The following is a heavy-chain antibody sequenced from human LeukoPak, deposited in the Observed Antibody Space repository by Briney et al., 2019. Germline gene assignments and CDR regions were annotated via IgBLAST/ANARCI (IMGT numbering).Heavy chain of an antibody. CDR1: GFTFSSYS. V-gene: IGHV3-21*01. CDR2: INSDSTNM. D-gene: IGHD4-23*01. J-gene: IGHJ4*02. Sequence: GGSLRLPCAASGFTFSSYSMNWVRQAPGKGLEWVSSINSDSTNMYYTDSVKGRFTVSRDNAKNSLYLQMNSLRAEDTAVYYCARGTTVESDYWGQGTLVTVSS. CDR3: ARGTTVESDY.